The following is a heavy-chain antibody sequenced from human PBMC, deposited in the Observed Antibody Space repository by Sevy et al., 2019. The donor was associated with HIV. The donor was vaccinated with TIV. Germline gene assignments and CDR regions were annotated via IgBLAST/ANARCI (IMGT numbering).Heavy chain of an antibody. V-gene: IGHV3-30-3*01. CDR3: ARDDIVVVPAAIMGLYGMDV. CDR2: ISYDGSNK. J-gene: IGHJ6*02. Sequence: GGSLRLSCAASGFTFSSYAMHWVRQAPGKGLEWVAVISYDGSNKYYADSVKGRFTIARDNSKNTLYLQMNSLRAEDTAVYYCARDDIVVVPAAIMGLYGMDVWVQGTTVTVSS. CDR1: GFTFSSYA. D-gene: IGHD2-2*02.